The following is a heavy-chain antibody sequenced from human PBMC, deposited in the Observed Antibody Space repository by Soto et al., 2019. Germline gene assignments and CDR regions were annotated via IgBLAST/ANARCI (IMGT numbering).Heavy chain of an antibody. V-gene: IGHV3-11*01. CDR3: ARDPLATIPFDY. CDR2: ISSSGSTI. D-gene: IGHD5-12*01. CDR1: GFTFSDYY. J-gene: IGHJ4*02. Sequence: PGGSLRLSCAASGFTFSDYYMSWIRQAPGKGLEWVSYISSSGSTIYYADSVKGRFTISRDNAKNSLYLQMDSLRAEDTAVYYCARDPLATIPFDYWGQGTLVTVSS.